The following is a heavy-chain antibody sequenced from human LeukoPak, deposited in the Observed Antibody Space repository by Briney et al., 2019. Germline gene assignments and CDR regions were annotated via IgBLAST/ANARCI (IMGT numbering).Heavy chain of an antibody. CDR2: ISGSGGST. V-gene: IGHV3-23*01. D-gene: IGHD6-13*01. CDR3: AKDPYSSSWYFWFDP. Sequence: GGSLRLSCAASGFTFSSYAMSWVRQAPGKGLEWVSAISGSGGSTYYADSVKGRLTISRDNSKNTLYLQMNSLRAEDTAVYYCAKDPYSSSWYFWFDPWGQGTLVTVSS. CDR1: GFTFSSYA. J-gene: IGHJ5*02.